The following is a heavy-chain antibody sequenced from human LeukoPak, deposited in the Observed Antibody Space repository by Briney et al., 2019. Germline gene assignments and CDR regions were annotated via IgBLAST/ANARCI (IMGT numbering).Heavy chain of an antibody. CDR3: ARHDDGSGSYSDAFDV. Sequence: SETLSLTCTVSGGSISGYYGSWIRQPPGKGLEWIGYIYYSGSTKYNPSLKSRVTISVDTSKNQFSLKLSSVTAADTAVYYCARHDDGSGSYSDAFDVWGQGTMVTVSS. J-gene: IGHJ3*01. D-gene: IGHD3-10*01. CDR1: GGSISGYY. CDR2: IYYSGST. V-gene: IGHV4-59*08.